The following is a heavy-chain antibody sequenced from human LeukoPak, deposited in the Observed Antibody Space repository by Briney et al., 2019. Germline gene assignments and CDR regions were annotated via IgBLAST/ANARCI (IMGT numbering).Heavy chain of an antibody. J-gene: IGHJ5*02. Sequence: SETLSLTCTVSGGSISSSSYYWGWIRQPPGKGLEWFGSIYYSGSTYYNPSLKSRVTISVDTSKNQFSLKLSSVTAADTAVYYCARKADIVVVPAAIRVYNWFDPWGQGTLVTVSS. D-gene: IGHD2-2*02. CDR3: ARKADIVVVPAAIRVYNWFDP. V-gene: IGHV4-39*01. CDR2: IYYSGST. CDR1: GGSISSSSYY.